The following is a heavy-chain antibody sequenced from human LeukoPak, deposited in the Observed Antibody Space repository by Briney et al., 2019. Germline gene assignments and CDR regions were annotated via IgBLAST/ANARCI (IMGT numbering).Heavy chain of an antibody. CDR3: AGDRGVGAAVFFDY. CDR2: TYYRSKWYY. Sequence: SQTLSLTCALSGDNVSNNSVTWNWIRQSPSRGLEWLGRTYYRSKWYYDYGESVKSRMTIIPDTSKNQVSLQLNSVTPDDTALYYCAGDRGVGAAVFFDYWGLGTLVTVSS. V-gene: IGHV6-1*01. CDR1: GDNVSNNSVT. D-gene: IGHD6-13*01. J-gene: IGHJ4*02.